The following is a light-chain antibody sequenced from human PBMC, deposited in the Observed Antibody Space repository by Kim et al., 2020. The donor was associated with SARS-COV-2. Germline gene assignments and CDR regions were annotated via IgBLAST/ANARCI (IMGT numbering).Light chain of an antibody. CDR3: QSYDRGLGGPV. J-gene: IGLJ3*02. CDR2: AGG. Sequence: TVVITCCGRTSSVGAGYNVQWYHQQPRGVANIIIFAGGSRPPGASAQCSGTTSGASAALAITGVQADDEADYYCQSYDRGLGGPVFGGGTKLTVL. CDR1: TSSVGAGYN. V-gene: IGLV1-40*03.